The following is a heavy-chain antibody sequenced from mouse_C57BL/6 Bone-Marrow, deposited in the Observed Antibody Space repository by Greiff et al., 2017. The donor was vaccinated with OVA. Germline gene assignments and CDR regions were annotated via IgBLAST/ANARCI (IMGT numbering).Heavy chain of an antibody. CDR2: IRSKSNNYAT. Sequence: EVMLVESGGGLVQPKGSLKLSCAASGFSFNTYAMNWVRQAPGKGLEWVARIRSKSNNYATYYADSVKDRFTISRDDAESMRYLQMNNMRTEDTAMYYCDRLGPLYYDYDGEAYWGQGTLVTVSA. CDR3: DRLGPLYYDYDGEAY. V-gene: IGHV10-1*01. CDR1: GFSFNTYA. J-gene: IGHJ3*01. D-gene: IGHD2-4*01.